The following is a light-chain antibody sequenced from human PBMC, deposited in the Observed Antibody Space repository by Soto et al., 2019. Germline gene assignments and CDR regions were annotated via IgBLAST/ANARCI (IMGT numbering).Light chain of an antibody. CDR1: QGVSSN. Sequence: IGVTKSPAALSVSKGERATLSCRASQGVSSNLAWFQQKPGKAPRLLIYAASTRESGVPSRFSGSGSGTDFTLTISSLQSEDFAIYYCQQYSTILPIPFGQGTRLAIK. V-gene: IGKV3-15*01. CDR2: AAS. CDR3: QQYSTILPIP. J-gene: IGKJ5*01.